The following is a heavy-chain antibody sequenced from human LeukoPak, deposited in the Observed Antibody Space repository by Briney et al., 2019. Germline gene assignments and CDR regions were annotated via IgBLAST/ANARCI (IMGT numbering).Heavy chain of an antibody. CDR1: GGSISSYY. CDR2: IYYSGST. V-gene: IGHV4-59*01. J-gene: IGHJ6*02. CDR3: ARDFPPRPLVRGFPYVMHF. Sequence: PSETLSLTCTVSGGSISSYYWSWIRQPPGKGLEWIGYIYYSGSTNYNPSLKSRVTISVDTSKNQFSLKLSSVTAADTAVYYCARDFPPRPLVRGFPYVMHFGGQGTTVTVPS. D-gene: IGHD3-10*01.